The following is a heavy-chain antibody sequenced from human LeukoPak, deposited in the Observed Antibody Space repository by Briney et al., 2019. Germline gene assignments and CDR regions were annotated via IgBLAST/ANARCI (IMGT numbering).Heavy chain of an antibody. CDR2: INHSGST. CDR3: ARVPTGALITILGVAWGNWFDP. D-gene: IGHD3-3*01. V-gene: IGHV4-34*01. CDR1: GGSFSGYY. J-gene: IGHJ5*02. Sequence: SETLSLTCAVYGGSFSGYYWSWIRHPPRKGLEWIGEINHSGSTTYNPTLTSRVTVSVYTSTNQYSLNPSSLTVPDTAVYYCARVPTGALITILGVAWGNWFDPWGQGTLVTVSS.